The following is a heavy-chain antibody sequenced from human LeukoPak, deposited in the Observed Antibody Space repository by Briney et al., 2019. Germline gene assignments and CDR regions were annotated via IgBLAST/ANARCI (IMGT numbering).Heavy chain of an antibody. CDR3: AKGGATICDN. CDR1: GFTFSNYW. Sequence: PGGSLRLSCVASGFTFSNYWMHWVRQAPGKGLVWVSRINSNGSSTNYADSVKGRFTIPRDNAKNTLYLQMSSLRAEDTAVYYCAKGGATICDNWGQGTLVTVSS. D-gene: IGHD5-12*01. J-gene: IGHJ4*02. V-gene: IGHV3-74*01. CDR2: INSNGSST.